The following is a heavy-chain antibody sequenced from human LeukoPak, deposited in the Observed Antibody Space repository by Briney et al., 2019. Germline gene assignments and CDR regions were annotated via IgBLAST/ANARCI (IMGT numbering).Heavy chain of an antibody. D-gene: IGHD1-26*01. CDR1: GFTFSDAW. V-gene: IGHV3-23*01. J-gene: IGHJ4*02. Sequence: GGSLRLSCAASGFTFSDAWMNWVRQAPGKGLEWVSAISGGGANTYYADSVQGRFTISKDNPKNTLYLQMNSLRAEDTAVYYCAKDGVGATIFNYWGQGTLVTVSS. CDR2: ISGGGANT. CDR3: AKDGVGATIFNY.